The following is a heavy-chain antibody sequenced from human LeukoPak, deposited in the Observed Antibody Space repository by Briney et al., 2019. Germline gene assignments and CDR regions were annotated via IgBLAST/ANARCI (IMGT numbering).Heavy chain of an antibody. Sequence: PGGSLRLSCAASGFTFSSYAMSWVRQAPGKGLEWVSAISGSGGSTYYADYLRGRFTVSRDNSRNTLWLQMNSLRAEDTAIYYCAKARGTTGWLPYFDYWGQGALVTVSS. V-gene: IGHV3-23*01. CDR1: GFTFSSYA. CDR3: AKARGTTGWLPYFDY. CDR2: ISGSGGST. J-gene: IGHJ4*02. D-gene: IGHD6-19*01.